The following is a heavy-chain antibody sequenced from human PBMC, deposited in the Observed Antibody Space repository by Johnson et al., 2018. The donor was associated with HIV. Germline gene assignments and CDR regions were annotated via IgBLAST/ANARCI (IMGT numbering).Heavy chain of an antibody. CDR1: GFTFSDYY. V-gene: IGHV3-30*03. Sequence: QVQLVESGGVVVKPGGSLRLSCAASGFTFSDYYMSWIRQAPGKGLEWVAMISYDGSNENYVDSVKDRFTVSRDNSKNTLYLQMNSLRAEDTAVYYCARGEQTPWGVFDIWGQGTMVTVSS. J-gene: IGHJ3*02. D-gene: IGHD1/OR15-1a*01. CDR3: ARGEQTPWGVFDI. CDR2: ISYDGSNE.